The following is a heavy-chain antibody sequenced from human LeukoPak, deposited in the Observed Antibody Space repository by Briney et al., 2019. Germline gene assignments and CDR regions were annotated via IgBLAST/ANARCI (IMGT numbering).Heavy chain of an antibody. Sequence: GGSLRLSCAASGFTFSSYGMHWVRQAPGKGLEWVAVIWYDGSNKYYADSVKGRFTISRDNSKNSLYLQMNCLRVEDTATYYCARSDLSLVWGKGTTVTVSS. D-gene: IGHD2-21*02. CDR2: IWYDGSNK. CDR3: ARSDLSLV. CDR1: GFTFSSYG. J-gene: IGHJ6*03. V-gene: IGHV3-33*01.